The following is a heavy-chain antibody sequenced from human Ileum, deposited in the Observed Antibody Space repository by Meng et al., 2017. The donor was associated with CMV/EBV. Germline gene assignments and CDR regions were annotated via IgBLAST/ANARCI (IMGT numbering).Heavy chain of an antibody. J-gene: IGHJ6*02. CDR2: IIPMFGTA. CDR3: ARRDDIVVVPADTYYYYYGMDV. Sequence: SVKVSCKASGGTFSSYAISWVRQAPGQGLEWMGGIIPMFGTANYAQKFQGRVTITMDESTSTAYMELSSLRSEDTAVYYCARRDDIVVVPADTYYYYYGMDVWGQGTTVTVSS. V-gene: IGHV1-69*05. CDR1: GGTFSSYA. D-gene: IGHD2-2*01.